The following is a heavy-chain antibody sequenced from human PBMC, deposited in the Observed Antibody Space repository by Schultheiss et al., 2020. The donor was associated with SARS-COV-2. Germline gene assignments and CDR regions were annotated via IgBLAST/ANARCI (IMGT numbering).Heavy chain of an antibody. CDR3: ARDREDIVVVVAATPYYGMDV. CDR2: IYHSGST. V-gene: IGHV4-59*12. J-gene: IGHJ6*02. Sequence: SETLSLTCTVSGGSISSYYWSWIRQPPGKGLEWIGEIYHSGSTNYNPSLKSRVTISVDKSKNQFSLKLSSVTAADTAVYYCARDREDIVVVVAATPYYGMDVWGQGTTVTVSS. D-gene: IGHD2-15*01. CDR1: GGSISSYY.